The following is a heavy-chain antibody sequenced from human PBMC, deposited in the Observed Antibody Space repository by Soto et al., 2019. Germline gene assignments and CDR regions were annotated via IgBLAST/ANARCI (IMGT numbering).Heavy chain of an antibody. CDR3: AKDLAPAYYGDYTPFDY. CDR2: ISGSGGST. J-gene: IGHJ4*02. Sequence: GGSLRLSCAASGFTFSSYAMSWVRQAPGKGLEWVSAISGSGGSTYYADSVKGRFTISRDNSKNTLYLQMNSLRAEDTAVYYCAKDLAPAYYGDYTPFDYWGQGTLVTVSS. V-gene: IGHV3-23*01. D-gene: IGHD4-17*01. CDR1: GFTFSSYA.